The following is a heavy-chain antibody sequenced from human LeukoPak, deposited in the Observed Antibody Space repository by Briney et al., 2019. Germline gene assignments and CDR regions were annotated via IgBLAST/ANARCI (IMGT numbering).Heavy chain of an antibody. D-gene: IGHD6-19*01. V-gene: IGHV4-61*02. CDR1: GGSISSGSYY. CDR2: IYTSGST. Sequence: SETLSLTCTVSGGSISSGSYYWSWIRQPAGKGLEWIGRIYTSGSTNYNPSLKSRVTISVDTSKNQFSLKLSSVIAADTAVYYCARYSSGWYESYWGQGTLVTVSS. J-gene: IGHJ4*02. CDR3: ARYSSGWYESY.